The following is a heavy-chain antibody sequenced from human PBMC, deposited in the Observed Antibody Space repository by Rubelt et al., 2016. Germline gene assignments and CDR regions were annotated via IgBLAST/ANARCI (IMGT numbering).Heavy chain of an antibody. D-gene: IGHD4-23*01. J-gene: IGHJ4*02. V-gene: IGHV3-23*01. CDR1: SNYA. Sequence: SNYALSWVRQAPGKGLEWVSVISGSGDSTYYADSVKGRFTISRDNSKNTLYIEMNSLRAEDTAVYYCAKGRSAVVTSGANYWAQGTLVTVSS. CDR3: AKGRSAVVTSGANY. CDR2: ISGSGDST.